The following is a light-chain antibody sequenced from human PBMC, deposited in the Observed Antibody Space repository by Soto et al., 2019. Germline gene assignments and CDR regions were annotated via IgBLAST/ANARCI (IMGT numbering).Light chain of an antibody. CDR1: QSISNX. CDR2: AAS. CDR3: QESFSTPSIT. V-gene: IGKV1-39*01. J-gene: IGKJ5*01. Sequence: DIQMTQSPSSLSASVGDEVTITCRASQSISNXXNWYQLKPGKAPKLLIYAASSSQDGVPSRFSGSGSGTDFTLTITSLQPEDFATYYCQESFSTPSITFGQGTRLEIK.